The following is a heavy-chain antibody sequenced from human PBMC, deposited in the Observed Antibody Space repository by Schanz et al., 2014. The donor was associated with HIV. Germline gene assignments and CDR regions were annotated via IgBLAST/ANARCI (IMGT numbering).Heavy chain of an antibody. D-gene: IGHD2-2*01. Sequence: EVQLVESGGGLVQPGRSLRLSCAASGFSFDDYAMHWVRQAPGKGLEWVSTISGSGAGTYYADSVKGRFTISRDNSKNTLFLQMNSLRAEDTALYYCAKDMGGVVPAAPFYYYGMDVWGQGTTVTVS. J-gene: IGHJ6*02. V-gene: IGHV3-23*04. CDR3: AKDMGGVVPAAPFYYYGMDV. CDR2: ISGSGAGT. CDR1: GFSFDDYA.